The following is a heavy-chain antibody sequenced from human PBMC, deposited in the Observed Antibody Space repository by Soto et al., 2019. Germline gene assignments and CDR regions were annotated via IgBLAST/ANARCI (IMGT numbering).Heavy chain of an antibody. J-gene: IGHJ5*02. V-gene: IGHV3-33*01. CDR2: IWYDGTKK. CDR1: GFSLRTYG. CDR3: ARDVVTAVAGSVNWFDP. D-gene: IGHD6-19*01. Sequence: QSGGSLRLSCAASGFSLRTYGMQWLRRAPGKGLEWVAFIWYDGTKKFYANSVKGRSTISKDNSNNILYLQMSGLRAEDTAVYYCARDVVTAVAGSVNWFDPWGQGTLVTVSS.